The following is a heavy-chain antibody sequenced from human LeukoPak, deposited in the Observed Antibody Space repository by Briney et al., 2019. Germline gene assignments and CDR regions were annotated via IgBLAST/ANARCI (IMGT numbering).Heavy chain of an antibody. V-gene: IGHV1-18*01. J-gene: IGHJ4*02. CDR3: ASLVGATKGRPYYLDY. CDR2: ISAYNGNT. Sequence: GASVKVSCKASGYTFTSYGISWVRQAPGQGLEWMGWISAYNGNTNYAQKLQGRVTMTTDTSTSTAYMELRSLRSDDTAVYYYASLVGATKGRPYYLDYWGQGTLVTVSS. CDR1: GYTFTSYG. D-gene: IGHD1-26*01.